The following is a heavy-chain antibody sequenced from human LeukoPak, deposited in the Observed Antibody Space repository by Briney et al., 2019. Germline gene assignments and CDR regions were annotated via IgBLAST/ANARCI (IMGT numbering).Heavy chain of an antibody. CDR3: MSSGYFDY. CDR1: GGSISSSSYY. V-gene: IGHV4-39*01. J-gene: IGHJ4*02. CDR2: IYYSGST. Sequence: SETLSLTCTVSGGSISSSSYYWGWIRQPPGKGLEWIASIYYSGSTYYNPSLKSRVTISVDTSKNQFSLKLSSVTAADTAVYYCMSSGYFDYWGQGTLVTVSS. D-gene: IGHD3-22*01.